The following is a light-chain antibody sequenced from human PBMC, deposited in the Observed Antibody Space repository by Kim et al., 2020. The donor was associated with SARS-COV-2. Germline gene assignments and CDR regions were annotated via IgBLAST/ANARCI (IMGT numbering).Light chain of an antibody. J-gene: IGLJ3*02. CDR2: QDS. CDR1: KLGDKY. Sequence: SYELTQPPSVSVSPGQTASITCSGDKLGDKYACWYQQKPGQSPVLVIYQDSKRPSGIPERFSGSNSGNTATLTISGTQAMDEADYYCQAWDSRSWVFGG. CDR3: QAWDSRSWV. V-gene: IGLV3-1*01.